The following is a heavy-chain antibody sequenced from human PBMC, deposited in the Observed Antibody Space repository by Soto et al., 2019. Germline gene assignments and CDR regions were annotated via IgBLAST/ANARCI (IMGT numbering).Heavy chain of an antibody. CDR2: ISTYNGNT. CDR1: GYSFTTSG. CDR3: ARRLYGDYDY. J-gene: IGHJ4*02. V-gene: IGHV1-18*01. D-gene: IGHD4-17*01. Sequence: QAQLVQSGAEVKEPGASVKVSCKASGYSFTTSGITWVRQAPGQGLEWMGWISTYNGNTNYAQNLQDRVTLTTDTSTRTAYMELRSLRSDDTAVYYCARRLYGDYDYWGQGTLVTVSS.